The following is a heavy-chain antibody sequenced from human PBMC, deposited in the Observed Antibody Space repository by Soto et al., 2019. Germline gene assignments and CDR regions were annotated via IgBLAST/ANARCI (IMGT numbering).Heavy chain of an antibody. V-gene: IGHV1-69*06. Sequence: GASVKVSCKASGGTFSSYAISWVRQAPGQGLEWMGGIIPIFGTANYAQKFQGRVTITADKSTSTAYMELSSLRSEDTAVYYCARDTGSNYRNYYYYGMDVWGQGTTVTVSS. J-gene: IGHJ6*02. D-gene: IGHD4-4*01. CDR2: IIPIFGTA. CDR1: GGTFSSYA. CDR3: ARDTGSNYRNYYYYGMDV.